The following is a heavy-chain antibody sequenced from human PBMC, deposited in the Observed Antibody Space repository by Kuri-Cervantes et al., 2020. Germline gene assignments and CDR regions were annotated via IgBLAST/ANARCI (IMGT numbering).Heavy chain of an antibody. V-gene: IGHV3-23*01. CDR1: GFTFSSYA. CDR3: AREVYSSSWYRWFDP. D-gene: IGHD6-13*01. J-gene: IGHJ5*02. CDR2: ISGSGGST. Sequence: GGSLRLSCAASGFTFSSYAMSWVRQAPGKGLEWVSAISGSGGSTYYADSVKGRFTISRDNSKNTLYLQMNSLRAEDTAVYYCAREVYSSSWYRWFDPWGQGTLVTVSS.